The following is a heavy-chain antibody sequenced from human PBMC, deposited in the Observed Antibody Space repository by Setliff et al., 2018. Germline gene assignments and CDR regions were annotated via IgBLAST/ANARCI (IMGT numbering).Heavy chain of an antibody. V-gene: IGHV3-23*03. CDR1: EFRFSIYG. D-gene: IGHD1-7*01. Sequence: GGSLRLSCAASEFRFSIYGMHWVRQAPGKGLEWVSTIYSGDRSTFYTDSVKGRFIIYRDSSKNTLYMQMNSLRAEDTAVYYCAKPRVELRWGFESWGQGTLVTVSS. J-gene: IGHJ4*02. CDR2: IYSGDRST. CDR3: AKPRVELRWGFES.